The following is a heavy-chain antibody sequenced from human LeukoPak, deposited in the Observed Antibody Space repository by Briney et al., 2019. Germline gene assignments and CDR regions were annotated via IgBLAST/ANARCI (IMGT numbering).Heavy chain of an antibody. J-gene: IGHJ4*02. V-gene: IGHV3-23*01. CDR2: ISGSGGST. D-gene: IGHD3-3*01. Sequence: GGSLRLSCAASGFTFSSYAMSWVRQAPGKGLEWVSAISGSGGSTYYADSVKGRFTISRDNSKNTLYLQMNSLRAEDTAVYYCAKDSPPYYDFWSGYYVIDWGQGTLVTVSS. CDR3: AKDSPPYYDFWSGYYVID. CDR1: GFTFSSYA.